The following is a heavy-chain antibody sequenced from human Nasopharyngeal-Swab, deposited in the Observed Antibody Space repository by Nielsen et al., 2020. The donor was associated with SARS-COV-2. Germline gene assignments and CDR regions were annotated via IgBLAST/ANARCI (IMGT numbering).Heavy chain of an antibody. D-gene: IGHD3-10*01. CDR3: ARMYSTGYYYYGMDV. CDR1: GFPLSASGMC. CDR2: INWDDHK. J-gene: IGHJ6*02. V-gene: IGHV2-70*01. Sequence: SGPTLVKPTQTLTLTCTFSGFPLSASGMCVTWIRQTPGKALEWLALINWDDHKYYSTSLRTRLNISKDTSKNQVVLTMTSMDPVDTGTYYCARMYSTGYYYYGMDVWGQGTTVTVSS.